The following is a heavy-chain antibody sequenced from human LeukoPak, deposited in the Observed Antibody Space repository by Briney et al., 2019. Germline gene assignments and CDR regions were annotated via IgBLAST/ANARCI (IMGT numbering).Heavy chain of an antibody. J-gene: IGHJ4*02. V-gene: IGHV3-11*06. CDR1: GFTFSDYY. CDR2: ISSSSSYT. Sequence: GGSLRLSCAASGFTFSDYYMSWIRQDPGKGLEWVSYISSSSSYTNYADSVKGRFTISRDNAKNSLSLQMNSLRPEDTAVYYCARKMYYFDYWGQGTLVTVSS. CDR3: ARKMYYFDY. D-gene: IGHD5-24*01.